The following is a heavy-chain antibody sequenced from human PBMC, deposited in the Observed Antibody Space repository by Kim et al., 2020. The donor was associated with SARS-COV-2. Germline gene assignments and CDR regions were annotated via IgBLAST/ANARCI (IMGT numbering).Heavy chain of an antibody. CDR3: VSHSYSSGWRAPPH. CDR1: GFIFSDHY. Sequence: GGSLRLSCAASGFIFSDHYMDWVRQAPGKGLEWVGRSRNKARSYTIEYAASVKGRFTISRDASKDSLYLQMNSLKIDDTAVYYCVSHSYSSGWRAPPHWGQGTLVTVSS. D-gene: IGHD6-19*01. V-gene: IGHV3-72*01. J-gene: IGHJ4*02. CDR2: SRNKARSYTI.